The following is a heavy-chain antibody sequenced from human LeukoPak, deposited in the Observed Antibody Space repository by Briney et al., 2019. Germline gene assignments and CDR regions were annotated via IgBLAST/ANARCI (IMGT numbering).Heavy chain of an antibody. CDR1: GFTFSDYY. Sequence: SGGSLRLSCAASGFTFSDYYMSWIGQAPGKGLEWVSYISYSGSTLYYADSVKGRFTMSRDNAKNSVYLQMNSLRAEDTAFYYCTRDAALVPGKNFWGQGTLVTVSS. CDR3: TRDAALVPGKNF. J-gene: IGHJ4*02. D-gene: IGHD6-19*01. CDR2: ISYSGSTL. V-gene: IGHV3-11*04.